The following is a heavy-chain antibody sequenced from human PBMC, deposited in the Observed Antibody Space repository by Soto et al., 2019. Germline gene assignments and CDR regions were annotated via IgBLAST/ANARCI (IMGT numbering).Heavy chain of an antibody. D-gene: IGHD3-16*02. CDR1: GGSISGSSFY. CDR2: IYYSGST. Sequence: SETLSLTCTVSGGSISGSSFYWGWIRQPPGKGLEWIGGIYYSGSTYYNPSLKSRVTISVDTSKNQFSLRLSSVTAADTAVYYCARHNYIWGNYRDYWGQGTLVTVSS. J-gene: IGHJ4*02. V-gene: IGHV4-39*01. CDR3: ARHNYIWGNYRDY.